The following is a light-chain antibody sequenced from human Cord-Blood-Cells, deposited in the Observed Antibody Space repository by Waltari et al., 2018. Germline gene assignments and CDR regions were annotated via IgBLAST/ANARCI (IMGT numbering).Light chain of an antibody. V-gene: IGLV3-21*04. CDR2: YDS. J-gene: IGLJ2*01. Sequence: YVLTQPHSVSVAPGKTARLTCGGNNNGSKSVHWYQQKPGQAPVQVIYYDSDRPSGIPERFSGSNAGNTATLTISRVEAGDEADYYCQVWDSSSDHVVFGGGTKLTVL. CDR3: QVWDSSSDHVV. CDR1: NNGSKS.